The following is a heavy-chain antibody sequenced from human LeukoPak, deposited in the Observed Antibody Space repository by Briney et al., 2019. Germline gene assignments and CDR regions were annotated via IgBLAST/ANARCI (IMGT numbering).Heavy chain of an antibody. D-gene: IGHD4-17*01. CDR2: INHSGST. J-gene: IGHJ5*02. V-gene: IGHV4-34*01. CDR1: GGSFSGYY. Sequence: PSETLSLTCAVYGGSFSGYYWSWIRQPPGKGLEWIGEINHSGSTNYNPSFKSRVTISVDTSKNQFSLKLSSVTAADTAVYYCARDHYGDYARYNWFDPWGQGTLVTVSS. CDR3: ARDHYGDYARYNWFDP.